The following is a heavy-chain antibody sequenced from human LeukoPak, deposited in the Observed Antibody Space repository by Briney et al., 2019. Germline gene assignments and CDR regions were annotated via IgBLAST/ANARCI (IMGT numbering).Heavy chain of an antibody. Sequence: ASVKVSCKASGYTFTSYYMHWVRHATGEGLEWMGIINPSGGSTSYAQKFQGRVTMTRDTSISTAYMELSGLRSHDTAVYYCARDWELRVNQGGFDYWGQGTLVTVSS. CDR3: ARDWELRVNQGGFDY. CDR2: INPSGGST. J-gene: IGHJ4*02. D-gene: IGHD3-10*01. CDR1: GYTFTSYY. V-gene: IGHV1-46*01.